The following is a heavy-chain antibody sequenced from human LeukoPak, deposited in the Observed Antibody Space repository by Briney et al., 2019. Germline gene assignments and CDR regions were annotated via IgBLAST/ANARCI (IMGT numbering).Heavy chain of an antibody. CDR2: ISWNSGRI. J-gene: IGHJ4*02. V-gene: IGHV3-9*01. CDR3: AKGFSGYDSHFDY. CDR1: GFTFDGYA. Sequence: PGGSLRLSCAASGFTFDGYAMHWVRQAPGKGLEWVSGISWNSGRIAYADSVKGRFTISRDNAKNSLYLQMNSLRAEDTALYYCAKGFSGYDSHFDYWGQGTLVTVSS. D-gene: IGHD5-12*01.